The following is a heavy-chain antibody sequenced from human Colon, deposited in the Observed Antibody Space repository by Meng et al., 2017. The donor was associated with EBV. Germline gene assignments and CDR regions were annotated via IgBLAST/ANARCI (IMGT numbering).Heavy chain of an antibody. CDR2: IYHNGQT. D-gene: IGHD2-8*02. CDR3: ARDGGVTHIP. V-gene: IGHV4-4*02. J-gene: IGHJ5*02. CDR1: GTSIRTSNW. Sequence: QVLVQESGAGLVKPSGTLSLTCAVSGTSIRTSNWWSWIRQSPGEGLEWIGAIYHNGQTNYNPSLKSRVSMSVDESKNEFSLNLKSVTAADTAVYYCARDGGVTHIPWGQGVLVTVSS.